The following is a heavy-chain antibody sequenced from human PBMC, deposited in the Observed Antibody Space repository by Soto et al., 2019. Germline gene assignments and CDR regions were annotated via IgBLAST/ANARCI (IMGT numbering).Heavy chain of an antibody. CDR3: ARELAPSIADPNWFDP. CDR1: GGSISSYY. CDR2: IYYSGST. J-gene: IGHJ5*02. V-gene: IGHV4-59*01. Sequence: SETLSLTCTVSGGSISSYYWSWIRQPPGKGLEWIGYIYYSGSTNYNPSLKSRVTISVDTSKNQFSLKLSSVTAADTAVYYCARELAPSIADPNWFDPWGQGTLVTVSS. D-gene: IGHD6-6*01.